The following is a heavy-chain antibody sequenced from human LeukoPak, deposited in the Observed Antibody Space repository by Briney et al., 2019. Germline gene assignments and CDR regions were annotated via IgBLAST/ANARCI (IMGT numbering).Heavy chain of an antibody. CDR2: FIPMVGVA. CDR1: GSTFSRNS. Sequence: SVKVSCKASGSTFSRNSINWVRQVPGQGLEWMGRFIPMVGVATYAQKFQGRITITEDRSTNTAFMELSSLRSEATAVYYCARVQAVGVPVAIDAYYSYGMDVWGQGTAVTVSS. CDR3: ARVQAVGVPVAIDAYYSYGMDV. V-gene: IGHV1-69*04. D-gene: IGHD2-2*02. J-gene: IGHJ6*02.